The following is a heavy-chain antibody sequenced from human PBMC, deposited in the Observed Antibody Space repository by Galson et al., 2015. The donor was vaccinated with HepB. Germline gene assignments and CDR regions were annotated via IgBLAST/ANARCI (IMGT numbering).Heavy chain of an antibody. CDR1: GFTFSSYA. D-gene: IGHD3-22*01. Sequence: SLRLSCAASGFTFSSYAMSWVRQAPGKGLEWVSAISGSGGSTYYADSVKGRFTISRDNSKNTLYLQMNSLRAEDTAVYYCAKDPPHPLYYYDSSGYYPDAFDIWGQGTMVTVSS. V-gene: IGHV3-23*01. CDR2: ISGSGGST. J-gene: IGHJ3*02. CDR3: AKDPPHPLYYYDSSGYYPDAFDI.